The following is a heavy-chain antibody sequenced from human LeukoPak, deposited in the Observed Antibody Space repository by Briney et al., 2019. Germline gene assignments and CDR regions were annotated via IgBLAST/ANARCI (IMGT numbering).Heavy chain of an antibody. CDR3: VRAFGSSWYEDYYYYIDV. D-gene: IGHD6-13*01. V-gene: IGHV4-39*07. J-gene: IGHJ6*03. CDR2: IYYSGST. Sequence: SETLSLTCTVSGGSISSSSYYWGWIRQPPGKGLEWIGSIYYSGSTYYNPSLKSRVTISVDTSKNQFSLKLSSVTAADTAVYYCVRAFGSSWYEDYYYYIDVWGKGTTVTVSS. CDR1: GGSISSSSYY.